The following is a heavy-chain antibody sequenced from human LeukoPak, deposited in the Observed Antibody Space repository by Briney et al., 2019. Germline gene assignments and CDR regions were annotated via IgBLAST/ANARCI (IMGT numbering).Heavy chain of an antibody. CDR3: AKAGLSGSYYSQYYFDY. CDR1: GFTFSRYA. V-gene: IGHV3-21*04. Sequence: GGSLRLSCAASGFTFSRYAMSWVRQAPGKGLEWVSCITRSSIYIYYADSVKGRFTIPRDNAKNSLYLQMNSLRAEDTAVYYCAKAGLSGSYYSQYYFDYWGQGTLVTVSS. CDR2: ITRSSIYI. J-gene: IGHJ4*02. D-gene: IGHD3-10*01.